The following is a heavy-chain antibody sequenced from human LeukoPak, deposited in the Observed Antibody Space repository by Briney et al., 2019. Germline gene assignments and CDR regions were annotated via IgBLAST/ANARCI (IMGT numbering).Heavy chain of an antibody. CDR3: ARVGRGDYVWGSYSFDY. J-gene: IGHJ4*02. CDR2: ISYSGST. V-gene: IGHV4-59*01. Sequence: SETLSLTCTVSGDSISNYYWNWIRQPPGKGLEWIGYISYSGSTNYNTSLKSRVTISVDTSKNQFSLKVSSVTAADTAVYYCARVGRGDYVWGSYSFDYWGQGTLVTVSS. D-gene: IGHD3-16*01. CDR1: GDSISNYY.